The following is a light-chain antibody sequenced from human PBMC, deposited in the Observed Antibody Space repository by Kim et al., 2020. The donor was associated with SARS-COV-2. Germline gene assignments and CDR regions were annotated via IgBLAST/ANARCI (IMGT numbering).Light chain of an antibody. CDR3: QQYNNWPLYT. Sequence: SSNLAWYQQKPGQAPRLLIYGASTRATGIPARFSGSGSGTEFTLTISSRQSEDFAVYYCQQYNNWPLYTFGQGTKLEI. J-gene: IGKJ2*01. CDR2: GAS. CDR1: SSN. V-gene: IGKV3-15*01.